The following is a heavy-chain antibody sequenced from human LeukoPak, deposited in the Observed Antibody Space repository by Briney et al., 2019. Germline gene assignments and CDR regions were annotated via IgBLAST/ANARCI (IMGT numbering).Heavy chain of an antibody. CDR3: ARDGERYYDFWSGYSSSYYYMDV. V-gene: IGHV3-30*04. CDR1: GFTFSSYA. CDR2: ISYDGSNK. Sequence: GRSLRLSCAASGFTFSSYAMHWVRQAPGKGLEWVAVISYDGSNKYYADSVKGRFTISRDNSKNTLYLQMNSLRAEDTAVYYCARDGERYYDFWSGYSSSYYYMDVWGKGTTVTVSS. J-gene: IGHJ6*03. D-gene: IGHD3-3*01.